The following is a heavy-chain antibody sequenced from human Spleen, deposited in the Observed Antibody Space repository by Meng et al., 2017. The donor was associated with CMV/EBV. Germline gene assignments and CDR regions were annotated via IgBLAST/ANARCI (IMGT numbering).Heavy chain of an antibody. CDR2: VSWDGDSI. CDR3: AKDFCSSTSCFFDH. CDR1: GFIFDDFA. V-gene: IGHV3-43*01. D-gene: IGHD2-2*01. J-gene: IGHJ4*02. Sequence: GGSLRLSCAASGFIFDDFAMHWVRQAPGKGLEWVSFVSWDGDSIDYADSVRGRFTISRDNNKNSLYLQMNSLRSEDTAVYYCAKDFCSSTSCFFDHWGQGTLVTVSS.